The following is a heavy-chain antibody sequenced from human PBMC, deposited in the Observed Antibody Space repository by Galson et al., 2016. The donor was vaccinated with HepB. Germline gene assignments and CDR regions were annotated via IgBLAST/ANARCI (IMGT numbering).Heavy chain of an antibody. Sequence: LRLPCAASGFTFSSTAMAWVRQAPGKGLEWVAGVGSGGRDTHYADLVKGRFTISRDNSNNIVYLQMNNLRAEDTAVYYCAKDRHYWSAIDYWGQGSLVTVSS. J-gene: IGHJ4*02. CDR1: GFTFSSTA. D-gene: IGHD3-3*02. CDR3: AKDRHYWSAIDY. V-gene: IGHV3-23*01. CDR2: VGSGGRDT.